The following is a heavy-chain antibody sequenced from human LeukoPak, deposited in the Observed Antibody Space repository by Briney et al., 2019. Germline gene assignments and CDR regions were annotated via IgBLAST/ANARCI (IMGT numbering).Heavy chain of an antibody. J-gene: IGHJ3*02. CDR1: RDTFSSYA. D-gene: IGHD3-22*01. CDR2: IIPIFGTA. V-gene: IGHV1-69*05. Sequence: SVKVSSMASRDTFSSYAISWVPQAPGQGLEWMGRIIPIFGTANYAQKFQGRVTITTDESASTAYMELSSLRCEDTAVYYCARNDCYDSSGFDAFDIWGQGTMVTVSS. CDR3: ARNDCYDSSGFDAFDI.